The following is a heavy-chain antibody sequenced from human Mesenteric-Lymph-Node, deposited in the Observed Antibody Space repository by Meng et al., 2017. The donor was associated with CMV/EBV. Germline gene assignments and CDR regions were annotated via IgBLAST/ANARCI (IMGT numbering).Heavy chain of an antibody. Sequence: SVKVSCKASGGTFSSYTISWVRQAPGQGLEWMGRIIPILGIANYAQKFQGRVTMTRDTSITTAYMEVSRLRYDDTAIYYCVSGDDDADTLDVWGQGTMVTVSS. V-gene: IGHV1-69*02. CDR1: GGTFSSYT. CDR2: IIPILGIA. D-gene: IGHD4-17*01. J-gene: IGHJ3*01. CDR3: VSGDDDADTLDV.